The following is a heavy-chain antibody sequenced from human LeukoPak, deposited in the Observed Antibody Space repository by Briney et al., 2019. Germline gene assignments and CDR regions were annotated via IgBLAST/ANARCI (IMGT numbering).Heavy chain of an antibody. Sequence: GGSLRLSCAASGFTFSSYGMHWVRQAPAKGLEWVAVVSYDGGNKDYADSVKGRFTISRDNSKNTLYLQMNSLSTEDTAVYYCARGYGGQDYFDYWGQGTLVTVSS. CDR2: VSYDGGNK. V-gene: IGHV3-30*03. CDR3: ARGYGGQDYFDY. D-gene: IGHD4-23*01. CDR1: GFTFSSYG. J-gene: IGHJ4*02.